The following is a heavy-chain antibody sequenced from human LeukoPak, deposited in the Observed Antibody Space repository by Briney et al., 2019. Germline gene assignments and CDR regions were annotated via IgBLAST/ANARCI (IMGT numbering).Heavy chain of an antibody. CDR2: IYYSGST. D-gene: IGHD6-19*01. Sequence: SQTLSLTCTVSGGSISSGGYYWSWIRQHPGKGLEWIGYIYYSGSTYYNPSLKSRVTISVDTSKNQFPLKLSSVTAADTAVYYCARGGSHSSGWYCWGQGTLVTVSS. V-gene: IGHV4-31*03. CDR1: GGSISSGGYY. CDR3: ARGGSHSSGWYC. J-gene: IGHJ4*02.